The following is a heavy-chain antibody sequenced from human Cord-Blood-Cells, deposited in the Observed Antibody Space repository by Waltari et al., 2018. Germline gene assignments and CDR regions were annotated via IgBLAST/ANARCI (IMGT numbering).Heavy chain of an antibody. CDR3: ARARAGDPSFDY. CDR2: IYSGGRT. D-gene: IGHD7-27*01. Sequence: EVQLVETGGGLIQPGGSLRLSCAASGFTVSSNYMSWVRQAPGKGLEWVSVIYSGGRTYYADSVKGRFTISRDNSKNTLYLQMNSLRAEDTAVYYCARARAGDPSFDYWGQGTLVTVSS. J-gene: IGHJ4*02. V-gene: IGHV3-53*02. CDR1: GFTVSSNY.